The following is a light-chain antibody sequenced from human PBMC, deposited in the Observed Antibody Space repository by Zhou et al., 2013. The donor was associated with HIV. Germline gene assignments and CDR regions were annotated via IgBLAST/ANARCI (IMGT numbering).Light chain of an antibody. CDR3: QQYGDSPRFT. J-gene: IGKJ2*01. CDR2: GAS. Sequence: EIVLTQSPGTLSLSPGERATLSCRASQSVSSRFLAWYQQKPGQAPRLLIYGASSRATGIPDRFSGSGSGTDFTLTISRLEPEDFAVYYCQQYGDSPRFTFGLGDQAGDQT. CDR1: QSVSSRF. V-gene: IGKV3-20*01.